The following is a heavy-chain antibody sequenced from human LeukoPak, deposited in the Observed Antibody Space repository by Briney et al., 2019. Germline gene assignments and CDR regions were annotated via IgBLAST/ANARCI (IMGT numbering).Heavy chain of an antibody. V-gene: IGHV1-69*04. CDR3: AREDWVTAAGTSGYGMDV. D-gene: IGHD6-13*01. CDR2: INPFLGIA. Sequence: SVKLSCKASGATFTSYTISWVRKAPGQGLEWMGRINPFLGIANYAQKFQGRVTITADKSTSTAYMELSCLRSEDTAGYYCAREDWVTAAGTSGYGMDVWGQGTTVTVSS. CDR1: GATFTSYT. J-gene: IGHJ6*02.